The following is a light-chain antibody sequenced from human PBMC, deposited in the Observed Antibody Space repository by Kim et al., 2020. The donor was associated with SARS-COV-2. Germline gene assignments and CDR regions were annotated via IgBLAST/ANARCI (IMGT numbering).Light chain of an antibody. CDR1: QGISSY. J-gene: IGKJ3*01. CDR3: QQYYSYPLT. CDR2: AAS. V-gene: IGKV1-8*01. Sequence: AFTEDRVTITCRASQGISSYLAWYQQKPGKAPKLLIYAASTLQSGVPSRFSGSGSGTDFTLTISCLQSEDFATYYCQQYYSYPLTFGPGTKVDIK.